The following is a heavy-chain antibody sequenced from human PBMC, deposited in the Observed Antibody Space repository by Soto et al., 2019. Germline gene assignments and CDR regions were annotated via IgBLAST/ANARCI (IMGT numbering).Heavy chain of an antibody. D-gene: IGHD2-21*01. CDR3: ASRGLWWYIYYFDY. Sequence: KTSETLSLTCAVYGGSFSGYYWSWIRQPPGKGLEWIGEINHSGSTNYNPSLKSRVTISVDTSKNQFSLKLSSVTAADTAVYYCASRGLWWYIYYFDYWGQGTLVTVSS. V-gene: IGHV4-34*01. CDR2: INHSGST. J-gene: IGHJ4*02. CDR1: GGSFSGYY.